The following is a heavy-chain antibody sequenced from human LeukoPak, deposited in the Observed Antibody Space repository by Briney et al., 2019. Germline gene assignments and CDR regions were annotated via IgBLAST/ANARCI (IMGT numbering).Heavy chain of an antibody. J-gene: IGHJ4*02. D-gene: IGHD3-10*01. Sequence: GGSLRLSCAASGFTFSSYWMSWVRQAPGKGLEWVSSITSSSSYIYYADSVKGRFTISRDNARNSLYLQMNSLRAEDTAVYYCARGRGLPGPLDYWGQGTLVTVSS. V-gene: IGHV3-21*01. CDR1: GFTFSSYW. CDR2: ITSSSSYI. CDR3: ARGRGLPGPLDY.